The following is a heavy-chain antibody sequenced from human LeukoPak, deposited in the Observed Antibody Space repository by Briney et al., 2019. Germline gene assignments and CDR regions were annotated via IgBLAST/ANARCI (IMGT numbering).Heavy chain of an antibody. CDR2: VSYDGYNE. V-gene: IGHV3-30-3*01. CDR1: GFTFRNYA. CDR3: ARDSCNWCFYYGMDV. Sequence: TGGSLRLSCAASGFTFRNYAMSWVRQAPGKGPEWVAVVSYDGYNEYYADSVKGRFTVSRDNSKNTLYLQMNSLRAEDTAVYHCARDSCNWCFYYGMDVWGQGTTVTVSS. D-gene: IGHD4/OR15-4a*01. J-gene: IGHJ6*02.